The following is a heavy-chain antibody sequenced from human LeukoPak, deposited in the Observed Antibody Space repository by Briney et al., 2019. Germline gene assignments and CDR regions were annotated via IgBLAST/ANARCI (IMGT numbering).Heavy chain of an antibody. CDR2: IWYDGSNK. J-gene: IGHJ4*02. V-gene: IGHV3-33*06. D-gene: IGHD3-10*01. Sequence: GGSLRLSCAASGFTFSSYGMHWVRQAPGKGLEWVAVIWYDGSNKYYADSVKGRFTISRDNSKNTLYLQMNSLRAEDTAVYYCAKGEYGSGLYYFDYWGQGTLVTVSS. CDR1: GFTFSSYG. CDR3: AKGEYGSGLYYFDY.